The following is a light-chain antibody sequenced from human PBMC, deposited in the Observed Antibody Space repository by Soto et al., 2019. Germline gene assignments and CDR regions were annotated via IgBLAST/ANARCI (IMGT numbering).Light chain of an antibody. J-gene: IGKJ3*01. CDR1: QSIGTH. V-gene: IGKV1-39*01. CDR2: AAS. Sequence: DIQMPQSPSSLSASVGARVTIACRASQSIGTHLSWYQQKPGKAPNLLIYAASSLQSGVPSRFSGSGSGTDFTLTISSLQPEDFATYYCQQSYSTPLGFTFGPGTKVD. CDR3: QQSYSTPLGFT.